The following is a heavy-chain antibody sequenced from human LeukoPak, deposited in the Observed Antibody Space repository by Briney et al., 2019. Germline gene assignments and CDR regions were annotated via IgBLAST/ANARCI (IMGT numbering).Heavy chain of an antibody. CDR2: IKEDGSEK. CDR1: GFTFSNYW. D-gene: IGHD3-22*01. Sequence: GGSLRLSCAASGFTFSNYWMTWVRQAPGKGLEWVANIKEDGSEKYYVDSVKGHFTISRDNAKNSLYLQMNSLRAEDTAVYYCARATVTYYYDSSGYSDYWGQGTLVTVSS. CDR3: ARATVTYYYDSSGYSDY. V-gene: IGHV3-7*01. J-gene: IGHJ4*02.